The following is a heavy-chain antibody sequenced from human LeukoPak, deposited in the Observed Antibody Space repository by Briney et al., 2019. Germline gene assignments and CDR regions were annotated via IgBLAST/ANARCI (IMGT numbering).Heavy chain of an antibody. J-gene: IGHJ4*02. CDR1: GGSISSYY. D-gene: IGHD3-16*01. CDR2: IYYGGST. V-gene: IGHV4-59*08. Sequence: SETLSLTCTVSGGSISSYYWSWIRQPPGKGLEWIGYIYYGGSTNYNPSLKSRVTISVDTSKNQFSLKLSSVTAADTAVYYCARFARSRATVGFDYWGQGTLVTVSS. CDR3: ARFARSRATVGFDY.